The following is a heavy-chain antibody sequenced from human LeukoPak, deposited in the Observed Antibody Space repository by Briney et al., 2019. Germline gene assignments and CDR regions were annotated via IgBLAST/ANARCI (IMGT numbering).Heavy chain of an antibody. J-gene: IGHJ4*02. D-gene: IGHD3-10*01. Sequence: GSLRLSCAASGFTFSSYSMNWVRQAPGKGLEWVSPISSSSSYIYYADSVKGRFTISRDNAKNSLYLQMNSLRAEDTAVYYCARDPSVSYYGSGSYLDYWGQGTLVTVSS. CDR3: ARDPSVSYYGSGSYLDY. CDR1: GFTFSSYS. CDR2: ISSSSSYI. V-gene: IGHV3-21*01.